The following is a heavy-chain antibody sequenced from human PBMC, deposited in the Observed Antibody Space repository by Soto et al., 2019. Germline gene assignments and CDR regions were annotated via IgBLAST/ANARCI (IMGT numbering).Heavy chain of an antibody. Sequence: SETLSLTCTVSGGSINSYHWNWIRQPPGKGLEWIGYIYYTGYTNYNPSLKSRVTISVDTSKDQFSLNLSSVTAADTAIYYCARGWLEAAHGWFDPWGQVTLVIVSS. CDR1: GGSINSYH. J-gene: IGHJ5*02. D-gene: IGHD6-13*01. CDR2: IYYTGYT. CDR3: ARGWLEAAHGWFDP. V-gene: IGHV4-59*01.